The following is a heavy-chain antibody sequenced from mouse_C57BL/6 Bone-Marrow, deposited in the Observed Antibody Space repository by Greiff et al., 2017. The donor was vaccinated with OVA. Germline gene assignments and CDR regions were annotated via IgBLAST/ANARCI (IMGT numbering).Heavy chain of an antibody. D-gene: IGHD1-1*01. CDR1: GYTFTNYW. Sequence: VKLVESGAELVRPGTSVKMSCKASGYTFTNYWIGWAKQRPGHGLEWIGDIYPGGGYTNYNEKFKGKATLTADKSSSTAYMQFSSLTSEDSAIYYCARASNYYGSHWYFDVWGTGTTVTVSS. J-gene: IGHJ1*03. CDR3: ARASNYYGSHWYFDV. V-gene: IGHV1-63*01. CDR2: IYPGGGYT.